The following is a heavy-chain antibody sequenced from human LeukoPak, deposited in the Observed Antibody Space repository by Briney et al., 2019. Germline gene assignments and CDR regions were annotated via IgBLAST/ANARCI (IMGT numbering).Heavy chain of an antibody. D-gene: IGHD3-10*01. Sequence: SQTLSLTCTVSGGSISSGSYYWSWIRQPAGKGLEWIGRIYTSGSTNYNPSLKSRVTISVDTSKNQFSLKLRSVTAAGTAMYYCARGYYSDYFDYWGQGTLVTVSS. V-gene: IGHV4-61*02. CDR2: IYTSGST. CDR3: ARGYYSDYFDY. CDR1: GGSISSGSYY. J-gene: IGHJ4*02.